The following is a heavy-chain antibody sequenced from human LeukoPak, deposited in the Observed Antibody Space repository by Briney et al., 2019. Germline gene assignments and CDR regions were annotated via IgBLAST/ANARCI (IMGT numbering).Heavy chain of an antibody. V-gene: IGHV4-61*01. J-gene: IGHJ5*02. Sequence: SETLSLTCSVSGGSVSTGSYYWSWIRQPPGKGLEWIGEINHSGSTNYNPSLKSRVTISVDTSKNQFSLKLSSVTAADTAVYYCARGGIVVVAAMSWFDPWGQGTLVTVSS. CDR1: GGSVSTGSYY. D-gene: IGHD2-15*01. CDR3: ARGGIVVVAAMSWFDP. CDR2: INHSGST.